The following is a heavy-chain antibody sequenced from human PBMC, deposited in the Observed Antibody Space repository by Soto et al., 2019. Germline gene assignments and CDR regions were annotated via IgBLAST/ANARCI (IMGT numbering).Heavy chain of an antibody. CDR3: ARGEGGTIGYYYYYMDV. D-gene: IGHD3-16*01. CDR2: INHSGST. CDR1: GGSFIGYY. V-gene: IGHV4-34*01. J-gene: IGHJ6*03. Sequence: PSETLSLTCAVYGGSFIGYYWSWIRQPPWKGLEWIGEINHSGSTNYNPSLKSRVTISVDTSKNQFSLKPSSVTAADTAVYYCARGEGGTIGYYYYYMDVWGKGTTVTVS.